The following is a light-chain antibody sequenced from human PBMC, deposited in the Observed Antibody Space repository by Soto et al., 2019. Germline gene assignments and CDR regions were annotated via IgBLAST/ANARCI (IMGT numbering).Light chain of an antibody. Sequence: QLVLTQSPSASASLGASVKLTCTLSSGHSSYAIAWHQQQPEKGPRYLMKLNSDGSHSKGDGIPDRFSSSSSGAERYLTISSLQSEDEADYYCQTWGTGIHWVFGGGTKLTVL. CDR3: QTWGTGIHWV. V-gene: IGLV4-69*01. CDR2: LNSDGSH. CDR1: SGHSSYA. J-gene: IGLJ3*02.